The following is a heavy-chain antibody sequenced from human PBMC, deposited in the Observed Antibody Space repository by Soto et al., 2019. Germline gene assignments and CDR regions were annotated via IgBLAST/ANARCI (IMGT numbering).Heavy chain of an antibody. D-gene: IGHD3-22*01. J-gene: IGHJ6*02. CDR1: GFTFSSYG. CDR2: IWYDGSNK. V-gene: IGHV3-33*01. Sequence: QPGGSLRLSCAASGFTFSSYGMHWVRQAPGKGLEWVAVIWYDGSNKYYADSVKGRFTISRDNSKNTLYLQMNSLRAEDTAVYYCARDSHPTMIVVVPRGMDVWGQGTTVTVSS. CDR3: ARDSHPTMIVVVPRGMDV.